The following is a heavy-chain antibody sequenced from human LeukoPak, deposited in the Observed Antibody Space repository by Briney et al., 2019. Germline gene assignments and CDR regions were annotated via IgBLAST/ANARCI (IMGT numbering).Heavy chain of an antibody. D-gene: IGHD5-12*01. CDR2: ISYDGSNK. CDR3: ARDNSGYPDY. CDR1: GFTFSSYA. V-gene: IGHV3-30*04. J-gene: IGHJ4*02. Sequence: GGSLRLSCAASGFTFSSYAMHWVRQAPGKGLEWVAVISYDGSNKYYADSVKGRFTISRDNSKNTLYLQMNSLRAEDPAVYYCARDNSGYPDYWSQGTLVTVSS.